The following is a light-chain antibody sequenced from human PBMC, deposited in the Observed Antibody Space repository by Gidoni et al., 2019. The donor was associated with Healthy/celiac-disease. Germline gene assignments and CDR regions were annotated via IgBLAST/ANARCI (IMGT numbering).Light chain of an antibody. CDR1: QSLLHSNGYNY. Sequence: DIVMTQSPLSLPVTPGAPASISCRSSQSLLHSNGYNYLDWYLQKPGQSPQLLIYLGSNRASGVPDRFGGSGSGTDFTLKISRVEAEDVGVYYCMQALQTPPGTFGGGTKVEIK. CDR2: LGS. V-gene: IGKV2-28*01. J-gene: IGKJ4*01. CDR3: MQALQTPPGT.